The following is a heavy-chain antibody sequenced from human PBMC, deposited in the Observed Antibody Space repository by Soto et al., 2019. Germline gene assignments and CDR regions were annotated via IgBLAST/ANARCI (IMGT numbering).Heavy chain of an antibody. Sequence: GGSLRLSCAASGFTFSSYGMHWVRQAPGKGLEWVAVIWYDGSNKYYADSVKGRFTISRDNSKNTLYLQMNSLRAEDTAVYYCARRSIAARPRRYYFDYWGQGTLVTVSS. J-gene: IGHJ4*02. V-gene: IGHV3-33*01. CDR3: ARRSIAARPRRYYFDY. CDR1: GFTFSSYG. D-gene: IGHD6-6*01. CDR2: IWYDGSNK.